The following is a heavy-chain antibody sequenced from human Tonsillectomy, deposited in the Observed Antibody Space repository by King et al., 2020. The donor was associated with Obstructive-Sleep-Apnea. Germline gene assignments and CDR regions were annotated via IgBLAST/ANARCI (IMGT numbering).Heavy chain of an antibody. D-gene: IGHD6-13*01. CDR1: GFSLSTSGVG. V-gene: IGHV2-5*02. CDR3: AHRQMFGYRTSGGYFDY. CDR2: IYWDDDK. J-gene: IGHJ4*02. Sequence: TLKESGPTLVKPTQTLTLTCTFSGFSLSTSGVGVGWIRQPPGKALEWLALIYWDDDKRYSPSLKNRLTITKDTSKNQVVLTMTNMDPVDTATYYCAHRQMFGYRTSGGYFDYWGQGTLVTVSS.